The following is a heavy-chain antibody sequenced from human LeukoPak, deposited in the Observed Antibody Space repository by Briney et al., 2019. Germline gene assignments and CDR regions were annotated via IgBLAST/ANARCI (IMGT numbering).Heavy chain of an antibody. CDR1: GFTFSSYA. V-gene: IGHV3-23*01. D-gene: IGHD1-26*01. CDR3: AKDCREGDYYYGMDV. CDR2: ISGSGGST. J-gene: IGHJ6*04. Sequence: PGGSLRLSRAASGFTFSSYAMSWVRQAPGKGLEWVSAISGSGGSTYYADSVKGRFTISRDNSKNTLYLQMNSLRAEDTAVYYCAKDCREGDYYYGMDVWGTGTTVTVSS.